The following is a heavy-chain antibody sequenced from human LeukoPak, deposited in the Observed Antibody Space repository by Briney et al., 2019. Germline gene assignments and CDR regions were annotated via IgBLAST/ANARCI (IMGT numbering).Heavy chain of an antibody. V-gene: IGHV4-59*02. Sequence: PSETLSLTCTVSDASVTSFYWSWIRQPPGKGLEWVGYIYYSGRVRYNPSLNSRVSMSVDTSKNQFSLKLTSVTAADTAVYYCAKYVPDGQNLSPFDCWGQGTLVTVSS. D-gene: IGHD5-24*01. CDR3: AKYVPDGQNLSPFDC. CDR2: IYYSGRV. J-gene: IGHJ4*02. CDR1: DASVTSFY.